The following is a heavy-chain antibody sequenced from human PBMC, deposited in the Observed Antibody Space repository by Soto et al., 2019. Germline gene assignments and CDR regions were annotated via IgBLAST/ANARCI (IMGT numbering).Heavy chain of an antibody. Sequence: PGGSLRLSCAASGFTFSSYAMSWVRQAPGKGLEWVSAISGSGGSTYYADSVKGRFTISRDNSKNTLYLQMNSLRAEETAVYFCARDTGYSSGHALDIWGQGTMVTVSS. CDR2: ISGSGGST. CDR1: GFTFSSYA. D-gene: IGHD6-19*01. J-gene: IGHJ3*02. V-gene: IGHV3-23*01. CDR3: ARDTGYSSGHALDI.